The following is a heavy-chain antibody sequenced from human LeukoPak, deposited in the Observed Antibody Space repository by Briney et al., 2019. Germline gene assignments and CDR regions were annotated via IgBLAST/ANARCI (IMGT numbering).Heavy chain of an antibody. Sequence: PSETLSLTCAVSGGSISSGGYSWSWIRQPPGKGLEWNGSINERGSTSHNPSLKSRVTISVDRSKSQFSLKLSSVIAAGTAVYYCARSAGVYDILTGYENNWFDPWGQGTLVTVS. CDR1: GGSISSGGYS. CDR3: ARSAGVYDILTGYENNWFDP. D-gene: IGHD3-9*01. V-gene: IGHV4-30-2*01. CDR2: INERGST. J-gene: IGHJ5*02.